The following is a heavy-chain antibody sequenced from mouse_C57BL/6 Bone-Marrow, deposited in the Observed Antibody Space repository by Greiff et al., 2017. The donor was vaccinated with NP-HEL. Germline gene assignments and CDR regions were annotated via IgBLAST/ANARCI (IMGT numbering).Heavy chain of an antibody. CDR1: GYTFTDYY. V-gene: IGHV1-76*01. J-gene: IGHJ2*01. D-gene: IGHD2-3*01. CDR3: ARGDGYWGYFDY. Sequence: QVQLQQSGAELVRPGASVKLSCKASGYTFTDYYINWVKQRPGQGLEWIARIYPGSGNTYYNEKFKGKATLTADKSSSTAYMQLSSLTSEDSAFYFCARGDGYWGYFDYGGQGTTLTVSS. CDR2: IYPGSGNT.